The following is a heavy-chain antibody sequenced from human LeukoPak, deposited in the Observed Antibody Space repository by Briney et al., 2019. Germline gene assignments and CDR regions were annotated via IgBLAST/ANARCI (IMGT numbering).Heavy chain of an antibody. CDR2: ISSSGSTI. CDR1: GFTFSDFY. J-gene: IGHJ6*02. V-gene: IGHV3-11*01. Sequence: GGSLRLSCAASGFTFSDFYMGWIRQAPGEGLEWVSYISSSGSTIDYADSVKGRFTISRDNAKNSLYLQMNSLRAEDTAVYYCARERSHYGMDVWGQGTTVTVSS. D-gene: IGHD3-10*01. CDR3: ARERSHYGMDV.